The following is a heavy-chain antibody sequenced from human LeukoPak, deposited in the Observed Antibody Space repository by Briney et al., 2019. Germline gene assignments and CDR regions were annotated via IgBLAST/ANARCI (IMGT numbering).Heavy chain of an antibody. Sequence: GGSLRLSCAASGFTFSSYAMSWVRQAPEKGLEWVSTISGSGGSTYYADSVKGRFTISRDNSKNTLYLQMNSLRAEDTAVYYCAKPRLGGLWGAFDIWGQGTLVTVSS. CDR1: GFTFSSYA. CDR3: AKPRLGGLWGAFDI. CDR2: ISGSGGST. J-gene: IGHJ3*02. V-gene: IGHV3-23*01. D-gene: IGHD3-10*01.